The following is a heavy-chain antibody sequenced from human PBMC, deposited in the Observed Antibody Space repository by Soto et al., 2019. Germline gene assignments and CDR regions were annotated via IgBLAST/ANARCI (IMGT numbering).Heavy chain of an antibody. V-gene: IGHV3-23*01. CDR3: AKPRGDYGSDSYYYNGRDV. CDR2: ISGSGGST. Sequence: GGSLRLSCAASGFTFSSYAMSWVRQAPGKGLEWVSAISGSGGSTYYADSVKGRFTISRDNSKNTLYLQMNSLRAEDTAVYYCAKPRGDYGSDSYYYNGRDVWGQGTTVTVSS. CDR1: GFTFSSYA. J-gene: IGHJ6*02. D-gene: IGHD3-10*01.